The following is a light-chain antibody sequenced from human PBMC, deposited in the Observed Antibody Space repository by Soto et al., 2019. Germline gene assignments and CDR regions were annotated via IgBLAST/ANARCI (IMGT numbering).Light chain of an antibody. CDR1: QTISGNY. CDR2: GAS. CDR3: QQYVISVT. J-gene: IGKJ5*01. V-gene: IGKV3-20*01. Sequence: EILLTQSPGTLSLSPGERATLSCMASQTISGNYLAWYQQKPGQAPRLLIYGASNRATGIPERFTGSGSGTDFTLTISRLETQDSAMYYCQQYVISVTFGQGTRLEI.